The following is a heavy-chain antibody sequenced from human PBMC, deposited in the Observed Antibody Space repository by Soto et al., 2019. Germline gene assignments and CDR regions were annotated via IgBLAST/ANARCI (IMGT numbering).Heavy chain of an antibody. Sequence: SETLSLTCTVSGGSISSYYWSWIRQPPGKGLEWIGYIYYSGSTNYNPSLKSRVTISVDTSKNQFSLKLSSVTAADTAVYYCARDRMVRGVIMNPDYYYYGMDVWGQGTTVTVSS. V-gene: IGHV4-59*01. CDR2: IYYSGST. J-gene: IGHJ6*02. D-gene: IGHD3-10*01. CDR1: GGSISSYY. CDR3: ARDRMVRGVIMNPDYYYYGMDV.